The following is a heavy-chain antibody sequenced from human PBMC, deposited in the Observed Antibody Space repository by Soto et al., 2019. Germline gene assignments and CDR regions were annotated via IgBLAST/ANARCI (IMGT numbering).Heavy chain of an antibody. CDR1: GTTFNGNG. CDR2: ISSDGGST. Sequence: GGPLRLSCRAPGTTFNGNGMNWVRQPPGKGLECVSVISSDGGSTFYANSVKGRFTISRDNSKNTLYLQMGSLRAEDMAVYYCARAIPTYYDFWSGYFDYWGQGTLVTVSS. CDR3: ARAIPTYYDFWSGYFDY. J-gene: IGHJ4*02. V-gene: IGHV3-64*01. D-gene: IGHD3-3*01.